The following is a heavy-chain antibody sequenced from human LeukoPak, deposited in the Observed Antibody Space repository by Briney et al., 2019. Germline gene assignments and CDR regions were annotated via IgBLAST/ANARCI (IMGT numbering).Heavy chain of an antibody. CDR1: GFTFSSYA. CDR3: AKNLGRYYYYGMDV. Sequence: GGSLRLSCAASGFTFSSYAMSWVRQAPGKGLEWVSAISGSGGSTYYADSVKGRFTISRDNSKNTLYLQMNSLRAEDTAVYYCAKNLGRYYYYGMDVWGQGTTVTVSS. J-gene: IGHJ6*02. CDR2: ISGSGGST. V-gene: IGHV3-23*01.